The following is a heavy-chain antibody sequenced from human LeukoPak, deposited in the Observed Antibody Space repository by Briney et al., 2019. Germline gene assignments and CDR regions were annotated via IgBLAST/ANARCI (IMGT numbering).Heavy chain of an antibody. CDR3: ARHDRHYYDSSGYYYRTNDAFDI. D-gene: IGHD3-22*01. V-gene: IGHV4-59*08. Sequence: SETLSLTCTVSGGSISSYYWSWIRQPPGKGLEWIGYIYYSGSTNYNPSLKSRVTISVDTSKNQFSLKLSSVTAADTAVYYCARHDRHYYDSSGYYYRTNDAFDIWGQGTMVTVSS. CDR1: GGSISSYY. J-gene: IGHJ3*02. CDR2: IYYSGST.